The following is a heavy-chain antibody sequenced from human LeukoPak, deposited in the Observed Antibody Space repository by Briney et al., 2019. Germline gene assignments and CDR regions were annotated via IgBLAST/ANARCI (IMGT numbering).Heavy chain of an antibody. Sequence: GGSLRLSCAASGFTFSSYTMNWVRQAPGKGLEWVSSISGTSSYIYYADSVKGRFTISRDNAKNSLYLQMNSLRAEDTAVYYCARASYYFDYWGQGTLVTVSS. CDR3: ARASYYFDY. J-gene: IGHJ4*02. V-gene: IGHV3-21*01. CDR1: GFTFSSYT. CDR2: ISGTSSYI.